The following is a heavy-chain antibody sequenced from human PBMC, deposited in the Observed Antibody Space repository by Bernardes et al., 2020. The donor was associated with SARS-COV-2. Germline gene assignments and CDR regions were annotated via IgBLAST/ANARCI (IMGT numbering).Heavy chain of an antibody. Sequence: GGSLRLSCAASGFTFSNHYMDWFRQAPGKGRDGVGRSIVKGDSYTTAYAASVKARFTISRDDSKNSVYLQMNSLKIEDTAVYYCARDQWRPDYYYGLDVWGQGTNVTVS. CDR1: GFTFSNHY. D-gene: IGHD6-19*01. CDR3: ARDQWRPDYYYGLDV. J-gene: IGHJ6*02. V-gene: IGHV3-72*01. CDR2: SIVKGDSYTT.